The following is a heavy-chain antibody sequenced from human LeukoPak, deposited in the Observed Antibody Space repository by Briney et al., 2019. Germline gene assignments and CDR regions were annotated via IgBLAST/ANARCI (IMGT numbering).Heavy chain of an antibody. CDR2: IHYSGST. J-gene: IGHJ4*02. Sequence: PSETLSLTCTVSGGSISSSSYYWSWIRQPPGKGLEWIGYIHYSGSTNYNPSLKSRVTISLDTSKNQFSLNLSSVTAADTAVYYCARAYYDILTGYVRIDYWGQGTLVTVSS. V-gene: IGHV4-61*05. D-gene: IGHD3-9*01. CDR3: ARAYYDILTGYVRIDY. CDR1: GGSISSSSYY.